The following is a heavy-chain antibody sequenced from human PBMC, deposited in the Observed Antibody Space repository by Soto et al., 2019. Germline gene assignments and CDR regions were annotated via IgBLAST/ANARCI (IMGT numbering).Heavy chain of an antibody. CDR1: GYTFTGYY. D-gene: IGHD3-9*01. CDR3: AILWTGSALGLFDY. CDR2: INPNSGGT. V-gene: IGHV1-2*04. Sequence: GESLKISCKASGYTFTGYYMHWVRQAPGQGLEWMGWINPNSGGTNYAQKFQGWVTMTRDTSISTAYMELSRLRSDDTAVYYCAILWTGSALGLFDYWGQGTLVTVSS. J-gene: IGHJ4*02.